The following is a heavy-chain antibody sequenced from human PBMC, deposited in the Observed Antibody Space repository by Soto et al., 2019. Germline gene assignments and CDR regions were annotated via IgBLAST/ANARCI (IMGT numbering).Heavy chain of an antibody. CDR2: IYYSGST. V-gene: IGHV4-39*01. CDR3: ASPNAHIDYGEPYYYYGMDV. CDR1: GGSISSSSYY. D-gene: IGHD4-17*01. J-gene: IGHJ6*02. Sequence: QLQLQESGPGLVKPSETLSLTCTVSGGSISSSSYYWGWIRQPPGKGLEWIGGIYYSGSTYYNPSLKSRVTISVDTSKNQFSLKLSSVTAADTAVYYCASPNAHIDYGEPYYYYGMDVWGQGTTVTVSS.